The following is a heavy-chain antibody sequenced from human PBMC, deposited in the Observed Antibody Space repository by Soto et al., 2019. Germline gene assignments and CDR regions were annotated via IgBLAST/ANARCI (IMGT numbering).Heavy chain of an antibody. D-gene: IGHD3-10*01. CDR1: GFTFSTFD. CDR3: ARGRSFSYDSTPPPMFDP. V-gene: IGHV3-13*01. CDR2: IGTLSDT. J-gene: IGHJ5*02. Sequence: DVQLVESGGGLVQPGGSLRLSCAGSGFTFSTFDIHWVRQAPGKGLEWVSGIGTLSDTFYAASVQGRFTISRQNAKTSVYLQMNSLRAGDTAFYYCARGRSFSYDSTPPPMFDPWGQGTLVTVSS.